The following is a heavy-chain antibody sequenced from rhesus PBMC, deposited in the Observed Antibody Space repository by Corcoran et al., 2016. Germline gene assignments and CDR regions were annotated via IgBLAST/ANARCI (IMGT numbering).Heavy chain of an antibody. CDR1: GGSISSSY. CDR3: ASWNGSSYLKV. V-gene: IGHV4-169*01. Sequence: QLQLQETGPGLVKPSETLSPTCAVSGGSISSSYWSWIRKAPGKGLEWIGYIFGSCSSTNYNPTLKSRVTLSVDTTKNQIYLKLSSVTGADSAVYYCASWNGSSYLKVWGRGVLVTVSS. D-gene: IGHD4-29*01. J-gene: IGHJ5-2*02. CDR2: IFGSCSST.